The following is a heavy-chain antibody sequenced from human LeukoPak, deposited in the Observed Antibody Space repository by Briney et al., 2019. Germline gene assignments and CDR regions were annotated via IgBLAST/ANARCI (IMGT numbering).Heavy chain of an antibody. J-gene: IGHJ6*02. Sequence: PGGSLRLSCAASGFTFSSYDMHWVRQATGKGLEWVSAIGTAGDTYYPGSVKGRFTISRENAKNSLYLQMNSLRAGDTAVYYCARYSSGWYGYYGMDVWGQGTTVTVSS. CDR3: ARYSSGWYGYYGMDV. D-gene: IGHD6-19*01. CDR1: GFTFSSYD. CDR2: IGTAGDT. V-gene: IGHV3-13*01.